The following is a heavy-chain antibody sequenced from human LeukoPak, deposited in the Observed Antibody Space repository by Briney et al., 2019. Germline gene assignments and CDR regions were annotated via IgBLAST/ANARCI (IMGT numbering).Heavy chain of an antibody. J-gene: IGHJ4*02. CDR1: GGSFSGYY. V-gene: IGHV4-34*01. CDR2: INHSGST. Sequence: SEALSPTCGVYGGSFSGYYWGWIRQPPGKGLEWIGEINHSGSTNYNPAHKSRVTISVDSSKTQDSLKLSSVTAAEMAVYYCARDSCGFDYWGQGTLVTVSS. D-gene: IGHD3-22*01. CDR3: ARDSCGFDY.